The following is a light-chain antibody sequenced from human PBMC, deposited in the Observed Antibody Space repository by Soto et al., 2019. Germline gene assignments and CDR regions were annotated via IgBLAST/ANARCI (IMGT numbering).Light chain of an antibody. J-gene: IGKJ4*01. CDR2: DAV. CDR1: QSVSSY. V-gene: IGKV3-11*01. Sequence: VLSQSPATLSLSPGERATLSCRASQSVSSYLAWYQQKPGQAPRLPIYDAVNRATRIPARFSGSGSGTDFTLTIGSLEPEDSGVYYRQRRINWPLTFGGGTKVDI. CDR3: QRRINWPLT.